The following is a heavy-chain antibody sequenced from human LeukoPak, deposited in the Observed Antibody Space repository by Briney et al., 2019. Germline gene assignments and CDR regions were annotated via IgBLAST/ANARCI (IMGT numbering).Heavy chain of an antibody. CDR3: ARASDGGWWWGVDY. CDR2: FYHSGIT. CDR1: GYSISSGYF. D-gene: IGHD2-8*02. J-gene: IGHJ4*02. V-gene: IGHV4-38-2*02. Sequence: PSETLSLTCTVSGYSISSGYFWGWIRQPPGKGLEWIGSFYHSGITYYNPSLKSRVTISVEMSKNQFSLKLSSVTAADTAVYYCARASDGGWWWGVDYWGQGTLVTVSS.